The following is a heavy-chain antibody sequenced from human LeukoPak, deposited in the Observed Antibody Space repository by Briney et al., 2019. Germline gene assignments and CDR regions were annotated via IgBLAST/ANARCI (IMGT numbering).Heavy chain of an antibody. CDR1: GFTFSSYA. V-gene: IGHV3-23*01. J-gene: IGHJ4*02. D-gene: IGHD3-10*01. CDR3: VLLSLTPG. CDR2: ISGSSGSGGST. Sequence: GGSLRLSCAASGFTFSSYAMSWVRQAPGKGLEWVSSISGSSGSGGSTYYADSVKGRVTISRDNSKNTLSLQMNSLRPEDTAVYYCVLLSLTPGWGQGTLVTVSS.